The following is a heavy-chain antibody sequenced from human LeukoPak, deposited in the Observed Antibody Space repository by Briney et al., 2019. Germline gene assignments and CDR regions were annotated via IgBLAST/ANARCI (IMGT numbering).Heavy chain of an antibody. CDR2: VYFGERT. D-gene: IGHD7-27*01. V-gene: IGHV4-59*01. J-gene: IGHJ4*02. Sequence: SETLSLTCAVSGASMTSYYWTWIRQTTPKGLEWVGYVYFGERTNYNPSLKRRATISIHKSKKQFSLHQNSVTAPRTPGPDCAMIPGHRPDDWGEGTLVTVS. CDR1: GASMTSYY. CDR3: AMIPGHRPDD.